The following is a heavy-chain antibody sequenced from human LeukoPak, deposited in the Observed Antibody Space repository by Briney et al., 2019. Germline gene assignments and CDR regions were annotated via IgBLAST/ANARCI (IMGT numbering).Heavy chain of an antibody. CDR2: INPNSGGT. J-gene: IGHJ3*02. CDR3: ASVGWTVVPGATDDGVDI. CDR1: GYTFIGYY. V-gene: IGHV1-2*02. D-gene: IGHD2-2*01. Sequence: ASVKVSRKASGYTFIGYYMHWVRQAPGQGLEWMGWINPNSGGTNYAQKFQGRVTMTRDTSISTAYMELSRLRSDDTAVYYCASVGWTVVPGATDDGVDIWGQGTMVTVSS.